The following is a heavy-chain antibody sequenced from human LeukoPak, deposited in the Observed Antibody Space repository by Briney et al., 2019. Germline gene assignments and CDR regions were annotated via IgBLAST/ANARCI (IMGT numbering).Heavy chain of an antibody. Sequence: SETLSLTRTVSGGSFSSSSYYWGWIRQPPGKGLEWIGSMYYSGSTYYNPSLKSRVTISVDTSKNQFSLKLSSVTAADTAIYYCAGGYYLFDSWGQGTLVTVSP. D-gene: IGHD3-22*01. CDR1: GGSFSSSSYY. CDR2: MYYSGST. CDR3: AGGYYLFDS. V-gene: IGHV4-39*01. J-gene: IGHJ4*02.